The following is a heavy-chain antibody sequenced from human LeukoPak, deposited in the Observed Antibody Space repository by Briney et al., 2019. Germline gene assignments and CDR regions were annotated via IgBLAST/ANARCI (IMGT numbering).Heavy chain of an antibody. J-gene: IGHJ3*02. D-gene: IGHD3-10*01. Sequence: SETLSLTCTVSGGSISNYYWTWIRQPPGKGLEWTGYIYTSGNTNYNPSLKNRVTISVDTSKNQFSLELSSVTAADTAVYYCARHLRGTSTAFDIWGQGTMVTVSS. CDR2: IYTSGNT. CDR1: GGSISNYY. CDR3: ARHLRGTSTAFDI. V-gene: IGHV4-4*09.